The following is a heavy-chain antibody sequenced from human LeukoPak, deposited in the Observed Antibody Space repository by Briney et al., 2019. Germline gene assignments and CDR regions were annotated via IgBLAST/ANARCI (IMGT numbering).Heavy chain of an antibody. CDR1: GFTFSSYG. CDR3: AKGHHPLRGVIITPDYFDY. Sequence: PGGSLRLSCAASGFTFSSYGMYWVRQAPGKGLEWVAVISYDGSNKYYADSVKGRFTISRDNSKNTLYLQMNSLRAEDTAVYYCAKGHHPLRGVIITPDYFDYWGQGTLVTVSS. D-gene: IGHD3-10*01. CDR2: ISYDGSNK. V-gene: IGHV3-30*18. J-gene: IGHJ4*02.